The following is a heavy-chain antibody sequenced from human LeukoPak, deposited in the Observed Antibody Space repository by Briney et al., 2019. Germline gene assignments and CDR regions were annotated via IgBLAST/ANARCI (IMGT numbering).Heavy chain of an antibody. Sequence: SETLSLTCAVSGYSISSGYYWGWIRQPPGKGLEWIGSIYHSGSTNYNPSLKSRVTISVDTSKNQFSLKLSSVTAADTAVYYCARAGVVIFSDYYYYYMDVWGKGTTVTVSS. CDR1: GYSISSGYY. D-gene: IGHD3-3*01. CDR3: ARAGVVIFSDYYYYYMDV. J-gene: IGHJ6*03. V-gene: IGHV4-38-2*01. CDR2: IYHSGST.